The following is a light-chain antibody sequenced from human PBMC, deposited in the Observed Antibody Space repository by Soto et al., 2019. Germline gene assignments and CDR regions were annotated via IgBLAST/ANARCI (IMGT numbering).Light chain of an antibody. Sequence: AIQITQSPSSLSASVGDRVTITCRASQGIRSESGWYQQKPGKAPKLLISEASSLDSGVPSRLSGSASGTDYLLSISRLKPEDSATYYCQQYDTYSTFGGGTQVDIK. CDR3: QQYDTYST. CDR1: QGIRSE. J-gene: IGKJ4*01. V-gene: IGKV1-13*02. CDR2: EAS.